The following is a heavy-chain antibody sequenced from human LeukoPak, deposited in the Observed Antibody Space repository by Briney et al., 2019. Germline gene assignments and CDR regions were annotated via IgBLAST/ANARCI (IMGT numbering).Heavy chain of an antibody. CDR3: ARGGKDGFDI. CDR1: KFTFSSHV. Sequence: GGSLRLSCAASKFTFSSHVMHWVRQAPGKGLDHDSAISSSGISTYYANSVRGRFTISRDNSKNMLYLQMDSLRTEDMAVYYCARGGKDGFDIWGQGTMVTVSS. J-gene: IGHJ3*02. CDR2: ISSSGIST. V-gene: IGHV3-64*01. D-gene: IGHD1-26*01.